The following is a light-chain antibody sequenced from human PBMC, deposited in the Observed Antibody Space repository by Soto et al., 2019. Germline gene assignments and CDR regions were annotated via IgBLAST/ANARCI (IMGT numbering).Light chain of an antibody. CDR2: EVS. Sequence: QSVLTQPASVSGSPGQSVTISCTGTSSDVGNYNYVSWYQQHPGKAPKLMIYEVSNRPSGVSNRFSGSKSGNTASLTISGLQAEDESHYYCSSYTNKNNVVFGGGTKVTVL. CDR3: SSYTNKNNVV. CDR1: SSDVGNYNY. J-gene: IGLJ2*01. V-gene: IGLV2-14*01.